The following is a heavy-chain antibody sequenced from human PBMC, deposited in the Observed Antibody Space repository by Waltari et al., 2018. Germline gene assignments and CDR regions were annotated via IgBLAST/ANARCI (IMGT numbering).Heavy chain of an antibody. J-gene: IGHJ3*01. D-gene: IGHD1-1*01. CDR2: IYSSGST. V-gene: IGHV4-4*07. Sequence: QVQLQESGPGLVKSSGTLSLTCTISGGSIRSYYWSWILQPAGKGLEWIGRIYSSGSTKYSSYLVWRVSMSIDTSTTQFSLKLKSVTAADTAIYYCTRERRQLELVASFDVWGHGTKVSVSS. CDR3: TRERRQLELVASFDV. CDR1: GGSIRSYY.